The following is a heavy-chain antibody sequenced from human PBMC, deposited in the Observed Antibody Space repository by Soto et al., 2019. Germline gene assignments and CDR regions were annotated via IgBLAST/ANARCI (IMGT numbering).Heavy chain of an antibody. D-gene: IGHD6-13*01. J-gene: IGHJ6*04. Sequence: GGSLRPSCAASGFTFSSYWMYWVRQAPGKGLVWVSRISSDGSRTDYADSVKGRFTISRDNARNTLYLQMNSLRAEDTAVYYCARVRYTSTWYYYGMDVRGKGTTVTVSS. CDR2: ISSDGSRT. CDR3: ARVRYTSTWYYYGMDV. V-gene: IGHV3-74*01. CDR1: GFTFSSYW.